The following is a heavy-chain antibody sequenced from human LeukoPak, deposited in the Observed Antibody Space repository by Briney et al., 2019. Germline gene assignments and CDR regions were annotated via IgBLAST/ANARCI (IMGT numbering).Heavy chain of an antibody. CDR1: GYTFTGYY. D-gene: IGHD6-19*01. J-gene: IGHJ5*02. Sequence: ASVTVSCKASGYTFTGYYMHWVRQAPGQGLEWMGWINPNSGGTNYAQKFQGRVTMTRDTSISTAHMELSRLRSDDTAVYYCARGGRWLKTSKNWFDPWGQGTLVTVSS. V-gene: IGHV1-2*02. CDR3: ARGGRWLKTSKNWFDP. CDR2: INPNSGGT.